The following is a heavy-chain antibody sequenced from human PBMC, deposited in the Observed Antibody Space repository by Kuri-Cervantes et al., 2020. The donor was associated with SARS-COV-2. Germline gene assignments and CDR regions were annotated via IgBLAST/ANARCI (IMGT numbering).Heavy chain of an antibody. CDR1: GFTVSTNY. CDR3: ARRGSCNSGTCFDY. J-gene: IGHJ4*02. Sequence: GGSLRLSCAASGFTVSTNYMSWVRQAPGKGLEWVSLIYSSGNTHYADSVKGRFTISRDNSKNTLYLQLNSLRVDDTAVYYCARRGSCNSGTCFDYWGQGTLVTVSS. CDR2: IYSSGNT. D-gene: IGHD2-15*01. V-gene: IGHV3-53*01.